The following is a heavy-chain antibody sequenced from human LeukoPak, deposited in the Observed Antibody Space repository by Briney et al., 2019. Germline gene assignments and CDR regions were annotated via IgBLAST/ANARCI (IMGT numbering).Heavy chain of an antibody. D-gene: IGHD1-26*01. CDR1: GGSISSYY. J-gene: IGHJ3*02. V-gene: IGHV4-4*07. CDR3: ASAYSVGATKWFGAFDI. CDR2: IYTSGST. Sequence: SETLSLTCTVSGGSISSYYWSWIRQPAGKGLEWIGRIYTSGSTNYNPSLKSRVTMSVDTSKNQFSLKLSSVTAADTAVYYCASAYSVGATKWFGAFDIWGQGTMVTVSS.